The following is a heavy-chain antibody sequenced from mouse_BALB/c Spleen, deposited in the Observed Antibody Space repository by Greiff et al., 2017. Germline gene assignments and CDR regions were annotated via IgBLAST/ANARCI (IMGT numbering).Heavy chain of an antibody. V-gene: IGHV1-69*02. CDR2: IDPSDSYT. D-gene: IGHD1-1*01. CDR3: ATVNYYGSSPFAY. J-gene: IGHJ3*01. Sequence: QVQLQQPGAELVKPGASVKLSCKASGYTFTSYWMHWVKQRPGQGLEWIGEIDPSDSYTNYNQKFKGKATLTVDKSSSTAYMQLSSLTSEDSAVYYCATVNYYGSSPFAYWGQGTLVTVSA. CDR1: GYTFTSYW.